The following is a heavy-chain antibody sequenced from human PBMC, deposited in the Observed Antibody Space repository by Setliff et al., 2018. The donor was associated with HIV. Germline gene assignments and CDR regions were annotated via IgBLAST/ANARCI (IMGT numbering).Heavy chain of an antibody. D-gene: IGHD2-21*02. J-gene: IGHJ3*02. Sequence: PSETLSLTCSVSGGSMSTYYWSWIRQPAGKRLEWIGRVYTRGSTNYNPSLKSRVTISVDSSKNQYSLKLNSVTAADTAVYFCARYCGGDCYPRLDNAFDIWGQGTRVTVSS. CDR3: ARYCGGDCYPRLDNAFDI. V-gene: IGHV4-4*07. CDR2: VYTRGST. CDR1: GGSMSTYY.